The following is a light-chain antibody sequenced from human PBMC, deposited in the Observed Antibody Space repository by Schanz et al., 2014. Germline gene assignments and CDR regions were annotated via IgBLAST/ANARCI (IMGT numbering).Light chain of an antibody. CDR1: SSDVGTSNL. Sequence: QSALTQPASVSGSPGQSITISCTGTSSDVGTSNLLSWYQQYPGKAPKLLIYDVIKRPSGVSNRFSGSKSGNTASLTISGXXXEDEADYYCSSYTGSYTSVFGGGTKLTVL. V-gene: IGLV2-14*02. J-gene: IGLJ3*02. CDR3: SSYTGSYTSV. CDR2: DVI.